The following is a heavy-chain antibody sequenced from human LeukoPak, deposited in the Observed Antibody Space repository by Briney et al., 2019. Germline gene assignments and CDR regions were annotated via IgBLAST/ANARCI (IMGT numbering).Heavy chain of an antibody. CDR3: ARDARVGDPFDY. J-gene: IGHJ4*02. V-gene: IGHV3-74*01. D-gene: IGHD4-17*01. Sequence: GGSLRLSCAASGFTLSEYWMHWVRQAPGKGLVWVSRIRTDGDTSYADSVRGRFTISRDNAKNTLYLQMNSLRAEDTAVYYCARDARVGDPFDYWGQGTLVTVSS. CDR2: IRTDGDT. CDR1: GFTLSEYW.